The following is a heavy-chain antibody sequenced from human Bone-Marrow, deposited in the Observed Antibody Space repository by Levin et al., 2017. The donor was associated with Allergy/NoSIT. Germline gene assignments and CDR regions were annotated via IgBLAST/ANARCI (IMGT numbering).Heavy chain of an antibody. D-gene: IGHD2-2*02. CDR3: ARVGHARESSGTSWYSFSYYYMDG. CDR1: GGSISSGNYY. J-gene: IGHJ6*03. Sequence: LRLSCTVSGGSISSGNYYWSWIRQPAGERLEWIGRIYTSGSTNYNPSLKSRVTISLDTSKNQFSLQLTSVTAADTALYYCARVGHARESSGTSWYSFSYYYMDGWGKGTTVTVSS. V-gene: IGHV4-61*02. CDR2: IYTSGST.